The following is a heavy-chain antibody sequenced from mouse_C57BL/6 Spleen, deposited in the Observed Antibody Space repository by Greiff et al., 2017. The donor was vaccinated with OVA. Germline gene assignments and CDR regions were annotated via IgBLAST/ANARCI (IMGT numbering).Heavy chain of an antibody. CDR3: ARGGVCGGNYEGGAMDY. CDR2: IYPGDGDT. D-gene: IGHD2-1*01. Sequence: QVQLQQSGAELVKPGASVKISCKASGYAFSSYWMNWVKQRPGKGLEWIGQIYPGDGDTNYNGKFKGKATLTADKSSSTAYMQLSSLTSEDSAVYYCARGGVCGGNYEGGAMDYWGQGTSVTVSS. V-gene: IGHV1-80*01. CDR1: GYAFSSYW. J-gene: IGHJ4*01.